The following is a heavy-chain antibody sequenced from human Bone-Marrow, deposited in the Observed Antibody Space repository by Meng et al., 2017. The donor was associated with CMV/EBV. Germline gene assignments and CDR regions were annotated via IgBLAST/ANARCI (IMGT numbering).Heavy chain of an antibody. CDR3: ARAHLPSRPFPFDY. Sequence: VQVLLWGVGVQQSGSSVKVSRKASGRTFSSNAISWVRQASGQGLEWMGGIIPIFGTANYAQKFQGRVTITADESTSTAYMELSSLRSEDTAVYYCARAHLPSRPFPFDYWGQGTLVTVSS. J-gene: IGHJ4*02. V-gene: IGHV1-69*12. CDR1: GRTFSSNA. CDR2: IIPIFGTA. D-gene: IGHD2/OR15-2a*01.